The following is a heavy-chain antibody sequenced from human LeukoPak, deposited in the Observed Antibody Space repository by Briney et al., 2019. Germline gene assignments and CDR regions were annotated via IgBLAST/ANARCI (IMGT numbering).Heavy chain of an antibody. V-gene: IGHV3-23*01. CDR2: ITGSGGST. CDR1: GDSISNYY. D-gene: IGHD3-3*01. J-gene: IGHJ3*02. Sequence: ETLSLTCTVSGDSISNYYWSWIRQPPGKGLEWVSGITGSGGSTYYADSVKGRFTISRDNSKNTLYLQMNSLRAEDTAVYYCAKSPDFDDPDDAFDIWGQGTMVTVSS. CDR3: AKSPDFDDPDDAFDI.